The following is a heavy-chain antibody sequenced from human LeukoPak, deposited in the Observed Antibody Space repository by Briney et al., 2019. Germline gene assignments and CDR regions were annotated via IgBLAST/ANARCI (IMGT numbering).Heavy chain of an antibody. CDR3: AKRGFSNWDLDY. Sequence: GGSLRLSCATSGFTFSTYGLHWVRQAPGKGLEWVAFIRGDATAQFYADSVKGRFTISRDNSKTTVYLQMNSLRPEDTAVYYCAKRGFSNWDLDYWGQGTLVTASS. CDR2: IRGDATAQ. J-gene: IGHJ4*02. CDR1: GFTFSTYG. D-gene: IGHD4-11*01. V-gene: IGHV3-30*02.